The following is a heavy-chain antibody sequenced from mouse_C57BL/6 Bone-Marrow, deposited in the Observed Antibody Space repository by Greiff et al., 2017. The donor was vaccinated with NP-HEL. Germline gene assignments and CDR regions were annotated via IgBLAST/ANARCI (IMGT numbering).Heavy chain of an antibody. CDR2: INPNNGGT. CDR1: GYTFTDYY. J-gene: IGHJ2*01. CDR3: VVYDGYPDY. D-gene: IGHD2-3*01. Sequence: VQLQQSGPELVKPGASVKISCKASGYTFTDYYMNWVKQSHGKSLEWIGDINPNNGGTSYNQKFKGKATLTVDKSSSTAYMELRSLTSEDSAVYYCVVYDGYPDYWGQGTTLTVSS. V-gene: IGHV1-26*01.